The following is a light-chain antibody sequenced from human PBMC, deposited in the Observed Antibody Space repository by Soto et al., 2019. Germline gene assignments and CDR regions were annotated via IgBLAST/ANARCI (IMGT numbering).Light chain of an antibody. J-gene: IGKJ3*01. CDR1: QSVSSY. CDR2: DAS. Sequence: EIVLTQSPATLSSSPGERATLSCRASQSVSSYLAWYQQKPGQAPRLLIYDASNRATGIPARFSGSGSGTDFTLTISSLEPEDFAVYYCQPRTNWPSGFTFGPGTKVDIK. CDR3: QPRTNWPSGFT. V-gene: IGKV3-11*01.